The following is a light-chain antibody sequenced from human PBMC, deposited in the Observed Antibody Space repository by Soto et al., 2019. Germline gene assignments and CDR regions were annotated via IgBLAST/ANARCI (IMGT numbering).Light chain of an antibody. CDR2: AAS. J-gene: IGKJ5*01. V-gene: IGKV1-39*01. CDR1: QDISTY. Sequence: DIQMTQSPSSLSASVGDRVTITCQASQDISTYLAWYRQKPGKAPKLLIYAASSLQSGVPSRFSGSGSGTDFTLTISSLQPEDFATYYCQQSYSTPHTFGQGTRLEIK. CDR3: QQSYSTPHT.